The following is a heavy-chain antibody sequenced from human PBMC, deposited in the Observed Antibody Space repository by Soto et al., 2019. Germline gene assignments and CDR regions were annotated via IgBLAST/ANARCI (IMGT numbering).Heavy chain of an antibody. D-gene: IGHD3-9*01. J-gene: IGHJ4*02. CDR3: ARHSPDFDWLSQFDY. CDR1: GGCISSYY. CDR2: IFYFGST. Sequence: SETLSLTCTVSGGCISSYYWSWIRQTPGEGLEWIGYIFYFGSTNYNPSLKSRVTLSIDTSKNQLSLKLSSVTAADTAVYYCARHSPDFDWLSQFDYWGQGTLVTVSS. V-gene: IGHV4-59*08.